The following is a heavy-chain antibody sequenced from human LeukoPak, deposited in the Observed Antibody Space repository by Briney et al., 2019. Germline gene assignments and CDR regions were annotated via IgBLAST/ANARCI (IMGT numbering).Heavy chain of an antibody. CDR1: GYTFTSYG. D-gene: IGHD2-2*01. CDR3: ARDQVPIVVPAAMMDY. CDR2: ISAHTDDT. J-gene: IGHJ4*02. Sequence: APVKVSCKASGYTFTSYGLTWVRQAPGQGLEWVGWISAHTDDTSYAQKFQGRVTMTTDSYTSTAYMDLRSLTSDDTAVYYCARDQVPIVVPAAMMDYWGQGTLITVSS. V-gene: IGHV1-18*01.